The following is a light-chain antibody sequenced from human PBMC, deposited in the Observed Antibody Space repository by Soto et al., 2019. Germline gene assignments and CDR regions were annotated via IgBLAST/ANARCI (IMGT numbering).Light chain of an antibody. CDR2: GAS. Sequence: EILLTQSPGTLSLSPGERSTLSCRAIQSVSSNLAWYQQKPGQAPRLLIFGASTRATGIPARFSGSGSGTEFTLTISSLQSEDFAVYYCQQYNNWPAITFGQGTRLEI. J-gene: IGKJ5*01. CDR3: QQYNNWPAIT. CDR1: QSVSSN. V-gene: IGKV3D-15*01.